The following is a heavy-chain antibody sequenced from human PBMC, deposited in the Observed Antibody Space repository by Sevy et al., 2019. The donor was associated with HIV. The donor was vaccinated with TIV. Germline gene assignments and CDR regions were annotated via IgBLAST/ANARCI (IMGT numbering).Heavy chain of an antibody. CDR2: INPNSGGT. D-gene: IGHD3-22*01. CDR3: ARGFYYYDSSGYYWP. Sequence: VKVSCKASGYTFTGYYMHWVRQAPGQGLEWMGWINPNSGGTNYAQKFQGRVTMTRDTSISTAYMELSRLRSDDTAVYYCARGFYYYDSSGYYWPWGQGTLVTVSS. J-gene: IGHJ5*02. V-gene: IGHV1-2*02. CDR1: GYTFTGYY.